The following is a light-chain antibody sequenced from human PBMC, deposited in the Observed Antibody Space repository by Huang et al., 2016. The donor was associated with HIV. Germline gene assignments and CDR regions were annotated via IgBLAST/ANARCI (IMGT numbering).Light chain of an antibody. V-gene: IGKV1-39*01. CDR3: QQSYSSHT. CDR2: GAS. CDR1: RSINSH. Sequence: DIQMTQSPSSLSASVGDTVTITCRASRSINSHLNWYQKRPGRAPTLLIYGASNLQRGVPSRFRGSGSATDYTLRISSLQPEDFATYFCQQSYSSHTFGQGTRLEIK. J-gene: IGKJ5*01.